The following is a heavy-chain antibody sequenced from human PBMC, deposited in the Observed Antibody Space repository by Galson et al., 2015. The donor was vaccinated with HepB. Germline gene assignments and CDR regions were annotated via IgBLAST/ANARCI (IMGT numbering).Heavy chain of an antibody. J-gene: IGHJ4*02. V-gene: IGHV6-1*01. CDR1: GDSVSSNNTA. D-gene: IGHD1-1*01. Sequence: CAISGDSVSSNNTAWNRVRQSPSRGLEWLGRTYYRSKWYNDYAVSVKSRITISPDTSKSRFSLQLNSVTPEDTAVYYCARELGGLERAFDYWGQGTLVTVSS. CDR2: TYYRSKWYN. CDR3: ARELGGLERAFDY.